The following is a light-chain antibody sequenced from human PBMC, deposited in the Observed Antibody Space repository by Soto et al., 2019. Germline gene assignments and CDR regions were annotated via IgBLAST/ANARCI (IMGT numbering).Light chain of an antibody. V-gene: IGLV2-14*03. CDR3: SSYTSSSPPV. Sequence: QSALTQPASVSGSPGQSITISCTGTSSDIGGYNYVSWYQHLPGKAPKLMIYDVSNRPSGVSNRFSGSKSGNTASLTISGLQADDEADYYCSSYTSSSPPVFGGGTKLTVL. CDR1: SSDIGGYNY. J-gene: IGLJ2*01. CDR2: DVS.